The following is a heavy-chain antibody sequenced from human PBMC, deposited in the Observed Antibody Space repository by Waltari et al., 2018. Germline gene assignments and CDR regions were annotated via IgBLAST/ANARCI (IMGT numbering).Heavy chain of an antibody. CDR3: GRDGPYYYFGLDV. V-gene: IGHV3-23*01. CDR2: ISGSSSST. CDR1: GFTFGTSA. Sequence: EVQLLESGGGLVQPGWSLRLSCAASGFTFGTSALSWVRQAPGKGLEWISGISGSSSSTYYADSVKGRFTISRDNSKNTLYLQMNSLRVEDTAVYHCGRDGPYYYFGLDVWGQGTTVTVSS. J-gene: IGHJ6*02.